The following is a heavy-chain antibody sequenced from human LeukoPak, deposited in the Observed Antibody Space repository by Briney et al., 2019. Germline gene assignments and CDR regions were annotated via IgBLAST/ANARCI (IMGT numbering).Heavy chain of an antibody. CDR1: GYTFTSYA. CDR3: ARDSITMVRGVSPPGY. D-gene: IGHD3-10*01. V-gene: IGHV1-3*01. Sequence: ASVKVSCKASGYTFTSYAMHWVRQAPGQRLEWMGWINAGNGNTKYSQKFQGRVTITRDTSASTAYMELSSLRSEDTAVYYCARDSITMVRGVSPPGYWGQGTLVTVSS. CDR2: INAGNGNT. J-gene: IGHJ4*02.